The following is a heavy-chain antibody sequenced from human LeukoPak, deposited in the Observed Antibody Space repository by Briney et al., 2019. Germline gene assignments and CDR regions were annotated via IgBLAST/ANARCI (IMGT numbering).Heavy chain of an antibody. V-gene: IGHV4-61*01. CDR3: ATSGAIVAMIAFDY. D-gene: IGHD5-12*01. Sequence: PSETLSLTCTVSGGSVSSGSFYWSWIRQPPGKGLEWSGYIYYSGSTNSNPSLKSRVTRLVDTSKNQFSLKLSSVTAADTAVYYCATSGAIVAMIAFDYWGQGTLVTVSS. CDR2: IYYSGST. J-gene: IGHJ4*02. CDR1: GGSVSSGSFY.